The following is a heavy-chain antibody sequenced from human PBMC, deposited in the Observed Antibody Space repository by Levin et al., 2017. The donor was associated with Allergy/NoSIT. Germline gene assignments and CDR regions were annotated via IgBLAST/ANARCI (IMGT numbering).Heavy chain of an antibody. CDR1: GYSFTSYW. V-gene: IGHV5-51*01. D-gene: IGHD6-19*01. CDR3: ARQDSSGWYEIYY. CDR2: IYPGDSDT. Sequence: PGESLKISCQGSGYSFTSYWIGWVRQVPGKGLEWMGIIYPGDSDTRYSPSFQGQVTISADKSNSNAYLQWSSLKAADTAMYYCARQDSSGWYEIYYWGQGTLVTVSS. J-gene: IGHJ4*02.